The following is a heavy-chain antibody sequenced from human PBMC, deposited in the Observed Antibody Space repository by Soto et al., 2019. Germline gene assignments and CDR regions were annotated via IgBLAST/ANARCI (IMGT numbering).Heavy chain of an antibody. V-gene: IGHV3-30*18. CDR2: ISYHGSNK. J-gene: IGHJ4*02. Sequence: QVQLVESGGGVVQPGRSLRLSCAASGFTFSSYGIHWVRQAPGKGLEWVAFISYHGSNKYYADSVKGRFTISRDNSKNTLDLQMNSLRAEDTAVYYCAKGQDYFDYWGQGTLVTVSS. CDR3: AKGQDYFDY. CDR1: GFTFSSYG.